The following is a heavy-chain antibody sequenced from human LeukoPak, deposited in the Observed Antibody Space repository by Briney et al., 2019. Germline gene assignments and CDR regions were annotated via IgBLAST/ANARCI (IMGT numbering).Heavy chain of an antibody. V-gene: IGHV1-2*06. CDR1: GYTFTGYY. Sequence: ASVKVSCKASGYTFTGYYMRWVRQAPGQGLEWMGRINPNSGGTNYAQKFQGRVTMTRDTSISTAYMELSRLRSDDTAVYYCARVRPGVVVAATAHWFDPWGQGTLVTVSS. CDR3: ARVRPGVVVAATAHWFDP. CDR2: INPNSGGT. D-gene: IGHD2-15*01. J-gene: IGHJ5*02.